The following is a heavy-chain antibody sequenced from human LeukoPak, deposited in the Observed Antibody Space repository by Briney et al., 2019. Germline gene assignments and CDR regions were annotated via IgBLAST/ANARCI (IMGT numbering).Heavy chain of an antibody. J-gene: IGHJ4*02. CDR3: AKGRYESSGFNWAA. V-gene: IGHV3-23*01. CDR1: GFTFSNYA. D-gene: IGHD3-22*01. Sequence: GGSLRLSCAASGFTFSNYAMTWVRQAPGKGLEWVSALSGSGGSAYYADSVKGRFTISSDNSKNTLYLQMNSLRAEDTAVYYCAKGRYESSGFNWAAWGQGTLVTVSS. CDR2: LSGSGGSA.